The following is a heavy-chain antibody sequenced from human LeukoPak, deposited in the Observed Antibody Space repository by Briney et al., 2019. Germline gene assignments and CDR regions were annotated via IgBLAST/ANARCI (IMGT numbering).Heavy chain of an antibody. J-gene: IGHJ4*02. CDR3: ARGGIQVSGIDEFDY. D-gene: IGHD6-19*01. CDR2: IGIRGDT. CDR1: GFTFIDYD. Sequence: GGSLRLSCAASGFTFIDYDMHWVRQVMGKGLEWVSAIGIRGDTHYSGSVKGRFTISRENAESSLYLQMNSLRAEDTAVYYCARGGIQVSGIDEFDYWGQGTLVTVSS. V-gene: IGHV3-13*01.